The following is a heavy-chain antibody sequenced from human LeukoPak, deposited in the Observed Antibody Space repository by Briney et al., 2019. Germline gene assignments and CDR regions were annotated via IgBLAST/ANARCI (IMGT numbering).Heavy chain of an antibody. V-gene: IGHV1-18*01. CDR3: ARRSMVRGANSPFDY. CDR1: GYTFTSYG. D-gene: IGHD3-10*01. Sequence: GASAKVSCKASGYTFTSYGISWVRQAPGQGLEWMGWISAYNGNTNYAQKLQGRVTMTTDTSTSTAYMELRSLRSDDTGLYYCARRSMVRGANSPFDYWGQGTLVTVSS. J-gene: IGHJ4*02. CDR2: ISAYNGNT.